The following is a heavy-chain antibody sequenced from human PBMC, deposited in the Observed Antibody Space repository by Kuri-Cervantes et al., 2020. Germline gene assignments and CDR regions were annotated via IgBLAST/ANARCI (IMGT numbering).Heavy chain of an antibody. V-gene: IGHV1-46*01. CDR2: INPSGGST. CDR1: GYTFINYF. J-gene: IGHJ5*02. D-gene: IGHD2-2*01. CDR3: ARRYCSSTSCYHNWFDP. Sequence: ASVKVSCKASGYTFINYFIHWVRQAPGQGLEWKGIINPSGGSTSYAQKFQGRVTMTRDTPTSTAYMELSSLRSEDTAVYYCARRYCSSTSCYHNWFDPWGQGTLVTVST.